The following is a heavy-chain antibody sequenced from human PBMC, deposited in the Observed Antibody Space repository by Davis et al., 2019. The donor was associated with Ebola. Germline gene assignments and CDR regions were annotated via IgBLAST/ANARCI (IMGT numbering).Heavy chain of an antibody. CDR1: GFTFSSYW. CDR2: IWYDGSNK. J-gene: IGHJ4*02. Sequence: GESLKISCAASGFTFSSYWMSWVRQAPGKGLEWVAVIWYDGSNKYYADSVKGRFTISRDNSKNTLYLQMNSLRAEDTAVYYCAREGGSSSWYYFDYWGQGTLVTVSS. V-gene: IGHV3-33*08. CDR3: AREGGSSSWYYFDY. D-gene: IGHD6-13*01.